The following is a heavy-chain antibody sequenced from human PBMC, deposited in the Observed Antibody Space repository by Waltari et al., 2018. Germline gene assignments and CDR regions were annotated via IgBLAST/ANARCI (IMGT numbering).Heavy chain of an antibody. J-gene: IGHJ4*02. CDR2: IRSKADGGTT. CDR3: TRDRITIFGVVTSDY. V-gene: IGHV3-49*03. Sequence: EVQLVESGGGLVQPGRSLRLSCTASGFTFGDYAMSWFRQAPGKGLEWVGFIRSKADGGTTEYAASVKGRFTISRDDSKSIAYLQMNSLKTEDTAVYYCTRDRITIFGVVTSDYWGQGTLVTVSS. D-gene: IGHD3-3*01. CDR1: GFTFGDYA.